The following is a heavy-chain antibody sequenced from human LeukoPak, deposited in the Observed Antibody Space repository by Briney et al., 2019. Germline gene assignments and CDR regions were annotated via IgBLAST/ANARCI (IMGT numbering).Heavy chain of an antibody. J-gene: IGHJ4*02. CDR2: IKQDGSEK. CDR3: ARERELYYYDSSSYYED. Sequence: GGSLRLSCAASGFTFSSYWMSWVRQAPGKGLEWVANIKQDGSEKYYVDSVKGRFTVSRDNAKNSLYLQMNSLRAEDTAVYYCARERELYYYDSSSYYEDWGQGTLVTVSS. CDR1: GFTFSSYW. V-gene: IGHV3-7*01. D-gene: IGHD3-22*01.